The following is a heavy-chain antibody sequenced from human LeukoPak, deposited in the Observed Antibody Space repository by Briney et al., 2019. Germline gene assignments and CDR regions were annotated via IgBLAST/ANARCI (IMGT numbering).Heavy chain of an antibody. CDR3: ASAWLGDTYYFDY. V-gene: IGHV1-69*04. D-gene: IGHD5-12*01. CDR1: GGTFSSYA. CDR2: IIPILGIA. J-gene: IGHJ4*02. Sequence: SVKVSRKASGGTFSSYAISWVRQAPGQGLEWMGRIIPILGIANYAQKFQGRVTITADKSTSTAYMELSSLRSEDTAVYYCASAWLGDTYYFDYWGQGTLVTVSS.